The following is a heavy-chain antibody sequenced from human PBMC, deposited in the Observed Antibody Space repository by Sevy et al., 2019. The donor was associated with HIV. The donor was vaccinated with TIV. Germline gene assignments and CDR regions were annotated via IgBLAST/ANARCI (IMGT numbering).Heavy chain of an antibody. CDR3: ARENDSVFDY. CDR2: IIPIFGTA. CDR1: GGTFSSYA. D-gene: IGHD3-16*01. Sequence: ASVKVSCKASGGTFSSYAISWVRQAPGQGLEWMGGIIPIFGTANYAQKFQGRVTITADESTSTAYMGLSSLRSEDTAVYYCARENDSVFDYWGQGTLVTVSS. V-gene: IGHV1-69*13. J-gene: IGHJ4*02.